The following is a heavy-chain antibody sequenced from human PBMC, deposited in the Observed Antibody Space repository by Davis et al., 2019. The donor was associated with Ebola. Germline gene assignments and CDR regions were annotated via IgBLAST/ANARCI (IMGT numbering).Heavy chain of an antibody. CDR2: IWYDGSNK. CDR1: GFTFSSYG. Sequence: PGGSLRLSCAASGFTFSSYGMHWVRQAPGKGLEWVAVIWYDGSNKYYADSVKGRFTISRDNSKNTLYLQMNSLRAEDTAVYYCARGLRFLEWLSMDAFDIWGQGTMVTVSS. CDR3: ARGLRFLEWLSMDAFDI. D-gene: IGHD3-3*01. J-gene: IGHJ3*02. V-gene: IGHV3-33*01.